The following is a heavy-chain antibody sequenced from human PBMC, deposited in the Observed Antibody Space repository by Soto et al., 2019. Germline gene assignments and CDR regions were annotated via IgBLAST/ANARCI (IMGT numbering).Heavy chain of an antibody. Sequence: ASVKVSCKASGYTFTGYYMHWVRQAPGQGLEWMGWINPNSGGTNYAQKFQGRVTTTRDTSISTAYMELSRLRSDDTAVYYCARDGSGWYTGRFDYWGQGTLVTVSS. CDR3: ARDGSGWYTGRFDY. D-gene: IGHD6-19*01. CDR1: GYTFTGYY. CDR2: INPNSGGT. V-gene: IGHV1-2*02. J-gene: IGHJ4*02.